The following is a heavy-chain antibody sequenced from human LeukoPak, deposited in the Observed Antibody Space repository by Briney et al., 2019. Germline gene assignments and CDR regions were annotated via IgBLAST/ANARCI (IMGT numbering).Heavy chain of an antibody. Sequence: GASVKVSCKTSGYTFTGYYLFWVRQAPGQGLEWMGWINPNSGGTNYAQKFEGRVTMTRDTSIRTAYMELRSLRSDDTAVYYCARVNYGGNSVYFDYWGQGTLVTVSS. D-gene: IGHD4-23*01. CDR2: INPNSGGT. CDR1: GYTFTGYY. J-gene: IGHJ4*02. V-gene: IGHV1-2*02. CDR3: ARVNYGGNSVYFDY.